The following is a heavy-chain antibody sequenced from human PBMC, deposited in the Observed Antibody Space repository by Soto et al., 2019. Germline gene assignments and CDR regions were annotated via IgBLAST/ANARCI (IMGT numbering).Heavy chain of an antibody. J-gene: IGHJ5*02. V-gene: IGHV1-3*01. CDR2: INAGNGNT. Sequence: GASVKVSCKASGYTFTSYAMHWVRQAPGQRLEWMGWINAGNGNTKYSQKFQGRVTITRDTSASTAYMELSSLRSEDTAVYYCARDTEQLGTLIRSFDPWGQGTLVTVSS. CDR1: GYTFTSYA. D-gene: IGHD6-6*01. CDR3: ARDTEQLGTLIRSFDP.